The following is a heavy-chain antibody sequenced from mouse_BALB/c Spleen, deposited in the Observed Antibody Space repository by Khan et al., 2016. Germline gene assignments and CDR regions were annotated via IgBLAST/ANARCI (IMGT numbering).Heavy chain of an antibody. V-gene: IGHV9-3-1*01. CDR3: ARYRYYYGSSRYFDV. CDR2: INTYSGES. Sequence: QIQLVQSGPELKRPGKTVKISCKASGYTFTNYGINWVKQAPGKGLKWMGWINTYSGESTYADDFKGRFAFSLETSANTAYLQFNNLKNEDTATYFCARYRYYYGSSRYFDVWGAGTTVTVSS. D-gene: IGHD1-1*01. CDR1: GYTFTNYG. J-gene: IGHJ1*01.